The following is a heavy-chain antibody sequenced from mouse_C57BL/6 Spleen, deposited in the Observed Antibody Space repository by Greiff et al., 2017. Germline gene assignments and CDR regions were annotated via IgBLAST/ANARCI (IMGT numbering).Heavy chain of an antibody. CDR1: GFTFSDYG. V-gene: IGHV5-17*01. CDR3: ARTGGSSSWYFDV. D-gene: IGHD1-1*01. CDR2: ISSGSSTI. J-gene: IGHJ1*03. Sequence: EVQVVESGGGLVKPGGSLKLSCAASGFTFSDYGMHWVRQAPEKGLEWVAYISSGSSTIYYADTVKGRFTISRDNAKNTLFLQMTSLRSEDTAMYYCARTGGSSSWYFDVWGTGTTVTVSS.